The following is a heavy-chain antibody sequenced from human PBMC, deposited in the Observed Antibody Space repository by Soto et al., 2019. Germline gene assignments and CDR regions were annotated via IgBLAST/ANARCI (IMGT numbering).Heavy chain of an antibody. CDR2: IYYSGST. Sequence: PSETLSLTCTVSGGSISSYYWSWIRQPPGKGLEWIGYIYYSGSTNYNPSLKSRVTISVDTSKNQFSLKLSSVTAADTAVYYCARAGGSYLDYGAQGPRVPVPS. V-gene: IGHV4-59*01. D-gene: IGHD3-16*01. CDR3: ARAGGSYLDY. J-gene: IGHJ4*02. CDR1: GGSISSYY.